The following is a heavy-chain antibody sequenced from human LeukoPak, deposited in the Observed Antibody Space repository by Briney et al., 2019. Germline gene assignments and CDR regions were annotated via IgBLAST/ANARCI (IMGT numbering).Heavy chain of an antibody. CDR1: GHTFTNYG. V-gene: IGHV1-18*03. D-gene: IGHD2-21*01. J-gene: IGHJ4*02. CDR3: ARGGMSTVVVY. CDR2: ISAYNGNT. Sequence: ASVKASCKTSGHTFTNYGFTWVRQAPGQGLEWMGWISAYNGNTNYAQKLQGRVTMTTETSTSTVYMELRSLRSDDMGVYYCARGGMSTVVVYWGQGTLVTVSP.